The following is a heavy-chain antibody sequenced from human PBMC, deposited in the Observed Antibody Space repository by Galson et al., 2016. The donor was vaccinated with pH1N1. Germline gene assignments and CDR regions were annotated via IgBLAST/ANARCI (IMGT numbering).Heavy chain of an antibody. V-gene: IGHV1-2*02. CDR3: ARRGSSTSHYYYGMDV. CDR2: INPNSGGT. J-gene: IGHJ6*02. Sequence: SVKVSCKASGYTFTGDYMHWVRQAPGQGLEWMGWINPNSGGTKYAQKCQGRVTMTRDTPISTAYMELSRLRSDDTAVYYCARRGSSTSHYYYGMDVWGQGTTVTVSS. D-gene: IGHD2-2*01. CDR1: GYTFTGDY.